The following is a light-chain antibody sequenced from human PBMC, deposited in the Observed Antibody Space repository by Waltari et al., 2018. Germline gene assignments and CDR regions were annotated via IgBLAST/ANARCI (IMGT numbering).Light chain of an antibody. J-gene: IGLJ1*01. CDR3: VAWDDSLNAYV. CDR2: SDN. CDR1: SSNIGTNT. V-gene: IGLV1-44*01. Sequence: QSVLTQPSSASGTPGQRVTISCSGSSSNIGTNTLNWYQHLPGTAPKVLIYSDNQRHSGVPNRFSGSKSGTSASLAIVGLQSEDEADYFCVAWDDSLNAYVFGTGTKVTVL.